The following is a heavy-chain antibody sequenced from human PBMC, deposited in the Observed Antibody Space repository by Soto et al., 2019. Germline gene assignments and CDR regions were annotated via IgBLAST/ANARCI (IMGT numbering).Heavy chain of an antibody. J-gene: IGHJ4*02. D-gene: IGHD3-9*01. CDR2: INGGGGTA. Sequence: GGSLRLSCAASGFSFSGYTMNWVRQAQGKGLEWISGINGGGGTAYYADSVKGRFTISRDDSKNILYLQMNSPRAEDTAIYYCAKDRHPDGIWTFDYWGRGTLVTVSS. V-gene: IGHV3-23*01. CDR3: AKDRHPDGIWTFDY. CDR1: GFSFSGYT.